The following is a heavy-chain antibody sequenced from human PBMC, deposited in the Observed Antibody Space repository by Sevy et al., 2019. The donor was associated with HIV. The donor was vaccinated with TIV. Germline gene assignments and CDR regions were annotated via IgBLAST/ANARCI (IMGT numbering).Heavy chain of an antibody. V-gene: IGHV3-30*04. CDR3: ARDKGIAAAIYYYYGMDV. D-gene: IGHD6-13*01. CDR2: ISYDGSNK. CDR1: GFTFSSYA. J-gene: IGHJ6*02. Sequence: GSLRLSCAASGFTFSSYAMHWVRQAPGKGLEWVAVISYDGSNKYYADSVKGRFTISRDNSKNTLYLQMNSLRAEDTAVYYCARDKGIAAAIYYYYGMDVWGQGTTVTVSS.